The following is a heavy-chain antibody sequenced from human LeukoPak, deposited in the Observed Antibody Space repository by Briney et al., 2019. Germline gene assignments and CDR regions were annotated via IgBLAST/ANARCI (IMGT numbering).Heavy chain of an antibody. D-gene: IGHD4-17*01. V-gene: IGHV4-39*01. CDR2: IYYSGTT. CDR3: ARQGRPTVTSYFDY. CDR1: GGSLSSNSYY. J-gene: IGHJ4*02. Sequence: SETLSLTCTVSGGSLSSNSYYWGWIRQPPGKGLEWIGSIYYSGTTYYNPSLKSRVTMSVDTSKNQFSLKLSSVTAADTAVYYCARQGRPTVTSYFDYWGQGILVTVSS.